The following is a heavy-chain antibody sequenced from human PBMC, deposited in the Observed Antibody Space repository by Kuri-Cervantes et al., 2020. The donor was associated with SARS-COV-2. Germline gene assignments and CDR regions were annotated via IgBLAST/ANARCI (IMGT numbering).Heavy chain of an antibody. D-gene: IGHD3-9*01. CDR2: IRSKAYGGTT. J-gene: IGHJ5*02. CDR1: GFTFGDYT. V-gene: IGHV3-49*04. Sequence: GGSLRLSCTASGFTFGDYTMSWVRQAPGKGLEWVGFIRSKAYGGTTEYAASVKGRFTISRDDSKSIAYLQMNSLRAEDTALYFCAILPRYDILTWSAWGQGTLVTVSS. CDR3: AILPRYDILTWSA.